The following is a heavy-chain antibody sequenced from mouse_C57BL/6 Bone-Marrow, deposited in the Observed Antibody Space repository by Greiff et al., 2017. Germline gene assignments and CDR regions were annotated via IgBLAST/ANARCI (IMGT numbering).Heavy chain of an antibody. CDR2: IFPGDGDT. J-gene: IGHJ3*01. CDR1: GYAFSSYW. CDR3: ARGAY. Sequence: QVQLQQSGAELVKPGASVKISCKASGYAFSSYWMNWVNQRPGKGLVWIGQIFPGDGDTTYNGKFKGKATMTADKSSSTAYMQLRSLTSEDSAVYFCARGAYWGQGTLVTVSA. V-gene: IGHV1-80*01.